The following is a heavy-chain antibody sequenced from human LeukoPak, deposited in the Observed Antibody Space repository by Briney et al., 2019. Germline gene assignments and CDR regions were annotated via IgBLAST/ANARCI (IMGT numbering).Heavy chain of an antibody. Sequence: PGGSLRLSCAASGFTFSSYGMHWVRQAPGKGLEWVAVISYDGSNKYYADSVKGRFTISRDNSKNTLYLQMNSLKAEDTAVYYCAKDRSLYSSGWSGLFDYWGQGTLVTVSS. CDR1: GFTFSSYG. J-gene: IGHJ4*02. CDR2: ISYDGSNK. CDR3: AKDRSLYSSGWSGLFDY. V-gene: IGHV3-30*18. D-gene: IGHD6-19*01.